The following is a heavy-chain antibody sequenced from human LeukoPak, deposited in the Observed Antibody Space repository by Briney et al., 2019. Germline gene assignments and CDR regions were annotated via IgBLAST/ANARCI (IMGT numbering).Heavy chain of an antibody. CDR2: IYTSGST. Sequence: SETLSLTCTVSGGSISSGSYYWSWIRQPAGKGLEWIGRIYTSGSTTYNPSLKRRVTISVDTSKNQFSLKLSSVTTADTAVYYCARSDIVVVPAAIPPHYYYYGMDVWGQGTTVTVSS. CDR3: ARSDIVVVPAAIPPHYYYYGMDV. D-gene: IGHD2-2*01. J-gene: IGHJ6*02. CDR1: GGSISSGSYY. V-gene: IGHV4-61*02.